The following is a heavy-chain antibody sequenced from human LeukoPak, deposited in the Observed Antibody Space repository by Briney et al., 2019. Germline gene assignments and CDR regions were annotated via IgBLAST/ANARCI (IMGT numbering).Heavy chain of an antibody. CDR2: ISGSGGST. CDR1: GFTFSSYA. J-gene: IGHJ4*02. D-gene: IGHD6-6*01. Sequence: TGGSLRLSCAASGFTFSSYAMSWVRQAPGKGLEWVSAISGSGGSTYYADSVKGRFTISRDNSKNTPYLQMNSLRAEDTAVYYCAKDRDSSLFYFDYWGQGTLVTVSS. CDR3: AKDRDSSLFYFDY. V-gene: IGHV3-23*01.